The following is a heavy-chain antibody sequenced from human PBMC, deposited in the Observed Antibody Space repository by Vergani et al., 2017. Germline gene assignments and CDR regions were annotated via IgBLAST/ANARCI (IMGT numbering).Heavy chain of an antibody. V-gene: IGHV3-30*02. D-gene: IGHD4-11*01. CDR3: AKDNHSNYDDYYGMDV. J-gene: IGHJ6*02. Sequence: QVQLVESGGGVVQPGGSLRLSCAASGFTFSSYGMHWVRQAPGKGLEWVAFIRYDGSNKYYADSVKGRFTISRDNSKNTLYLQMNSLRAEDTAVYYCAKDNHSNYDDYYGMDVWGQGTTVTVSS. CDR1: GFTFSSYG. CDR2: IRYDGSNK.